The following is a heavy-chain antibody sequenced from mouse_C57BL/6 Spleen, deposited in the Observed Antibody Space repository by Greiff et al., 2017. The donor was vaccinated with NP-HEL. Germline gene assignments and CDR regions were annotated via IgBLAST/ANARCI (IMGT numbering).Heavy chain of an antibody. V-gene: IGHV14-4*01. CDR3: TTGYSNYWYFDV. Sequence: VQLQQSGAELVRPGASVKLSCTASGFNIKDDYMHWVKQRPEQGLEWIGWIDTENGDTEYASKFQGKATITADKSSNTAYLQLSSLTSEDTAVYYCTTGYSNYWYFDVWGTGTTVTVSS. CDR1: GFNIKDDY. J-gene: IGHJ1*03. D-gene: IGHD2-5*01. CDR2: IDTENGDT.